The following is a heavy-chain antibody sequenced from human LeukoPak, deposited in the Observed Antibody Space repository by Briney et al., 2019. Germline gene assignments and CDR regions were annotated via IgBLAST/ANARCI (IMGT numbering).Heavy chain of an antibody. V-gene: IGHV4-61*02. J-gene: IGHJ4*02. CDR1: GGSASRGSYY. CDR3: ATTLEMATTRQDY. Sequence: SETLSLTCTVSGGSASRGSYYWSWIRQHAWKGLEWIGLFYTSGSTNYNPSLKSRVTISVDTSKNQFSLKLSSVTAADTAVYYCATTLEMATTRQDYWGQGTLVTVSS. D-gene: IGHD5-24*01. CDR2: FYTSGST.